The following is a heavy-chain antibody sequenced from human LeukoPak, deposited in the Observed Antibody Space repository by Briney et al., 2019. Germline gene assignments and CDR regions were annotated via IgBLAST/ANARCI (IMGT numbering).Heavy chain of an antibody. J-gene: IGHJ3*02. V-gene: IGHV4-38-2*02. CDR1: GYSISSGYY. Sequence: NPSETLSLTCTVSGYSISSGYYWGWIRQPPGKGLEWIGTVYHSGSTDYNPSLKSRVTVSVDTTKNQFSLKLNSVTAADTAVYYCARDLSLLGAFDIWGQGTLVTVSS. CDR2: VYHSGST. CDR3: ARDLSLLGAFDI. D-gene: IGHD3-16*01.